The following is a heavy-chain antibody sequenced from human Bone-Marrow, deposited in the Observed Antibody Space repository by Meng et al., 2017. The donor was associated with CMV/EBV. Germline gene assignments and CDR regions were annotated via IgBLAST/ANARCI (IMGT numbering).Heavy chain of an antibody. CDR3: ARGGTYYDFWSNY. J-gene: IGHJ4*02. V-gene: IGHV1-8*01. CDR2: MNPNSGNT. CDR1: GYAVTSYD. D-gene: IGHD3-3*01. Sequence: ASVKVSCKASGYAVTSYDINWVRQATGQGLEWMGWMNPNSGNTGYAQKFQGRVTMTRNTSISTAYMELSSLRSEDTAVYYCARGGTYYDFWSNYWGQATLVTVSS.